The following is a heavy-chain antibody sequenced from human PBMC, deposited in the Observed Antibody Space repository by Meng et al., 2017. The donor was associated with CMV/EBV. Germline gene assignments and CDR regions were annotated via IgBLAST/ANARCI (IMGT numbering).Heavy chain of an antibody. V-gene: IGHV3-11*04. D-gene: IGHD4-11*01. J-gene: IGHJ6*02. CDR2: ISSSGSTI. CDR3: AREPPGNYIYYYYGMDV. Sequence: GESLKISCAASGFTFSDYYMGWIRQAPGKGLEWVSYISSSGSTIYYADSVKGRFTISRDNAKNSLYLQMNSLRAEDTAVYYCAREPPGNYIYYYYGMDVWGQGTTVTVSS. CDR1: GFTFSDYY.